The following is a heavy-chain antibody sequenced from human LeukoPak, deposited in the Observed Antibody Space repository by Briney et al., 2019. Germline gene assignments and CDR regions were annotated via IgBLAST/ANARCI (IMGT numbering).Heavy chain of an antibody. CDR2: VTRDGSDT. V-gene: IGHV3-74*01. D-gene: IGHD5-24*01. CDR3: ARDGDGYNFDY. CDR1: GFTFSGYW. Sequence: GGSLRLSCAASGFTFSGYWMHWVRQAPGKGLVWVARVTRDGSDTNYADSVKGRFTISRDNGKNTLYLQMNSLRAEDTAVYYCARDGDGYNFDYWGQGTLVTVSS. J-gene: IGHJ4*02.